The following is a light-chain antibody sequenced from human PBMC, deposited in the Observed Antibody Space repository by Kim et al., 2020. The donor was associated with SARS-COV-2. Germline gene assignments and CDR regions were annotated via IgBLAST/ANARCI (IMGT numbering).Light chain of an antibody. J-gene: IGKJ1*01. Sequence: PPGERATLSCRASQSVTSNNLAWYQQKVGQAPRLLIYGASSRATGIPDRFSGSGSGTDFSLTISRLEPEDFAVYYCQQYGSQPVTFGQGTKVDIK. CDR1: QSVTSNN. V-gene: IGKV3-20*01. CDR2: GAS. CDR3: QQYGSQPVT.